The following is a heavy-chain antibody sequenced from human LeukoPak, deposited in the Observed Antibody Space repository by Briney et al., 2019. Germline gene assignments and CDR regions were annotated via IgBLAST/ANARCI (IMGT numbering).Heavy chain of an antibody. CDR2: ISAYNGNT. V-gene: IGHV1-18*01. CDR1: GYTFTSYG. J-gene: IGHJ4*02. CDR3: AIAVAGWDYFDY. Sequence: ASVKVSCKASGYTFTSYGISWVRQAPGQGLEWMGWISAYNGNTNYAQKLQGRVTMTTDTSTSTAYMELSSLRSEDTAVYYCAIAVAGWDYFDYWGQGTLVTVSS. D-gene: IGHD6-19*01.